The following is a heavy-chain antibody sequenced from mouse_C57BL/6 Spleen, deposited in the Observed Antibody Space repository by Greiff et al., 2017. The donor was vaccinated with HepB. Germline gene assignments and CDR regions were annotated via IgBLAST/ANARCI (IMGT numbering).Heavy chain of an antibody. CDR2: IYPGDGDT. V-gene: IGHV1-82*01. CDR1: GYAFSSSW. Sequence: VQLQQSGPELVKPGASVKISCKASGYAFSSSWMNWVKQRPGKGLEWIGRIYPGDGDTNYNGKFKGKATLTADESSSTAYMQLSSLTSEDSAVYFCARWIYYDYDVRDYWGQGTTLTVSS. J-gene: IGHJ2*01. CDR3: ARWIYYDYDVRDY. D-gene: IGHD2-4*01.